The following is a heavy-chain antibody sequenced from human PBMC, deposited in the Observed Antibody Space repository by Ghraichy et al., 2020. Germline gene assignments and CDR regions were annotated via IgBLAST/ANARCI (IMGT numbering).Heavy chain of an antibody. D-gene: IGHD7-27*01. V-gene: IGHV4-39*01. J-gene: IGHJ4*02. CDR1: GGSLSIRSFY. Sequence: SETLSLTCTVSGGSLSIRSFYWGWIRQPPGRELEWIGSIYYSGSPYYNPSLQSRVTISVDTSKNQFSLRLTSVTAADTAANYCARHWDYFDYWGQGILVTVSS. CDR2: IYYSGSP. CDR3: ARHWDYFDY.